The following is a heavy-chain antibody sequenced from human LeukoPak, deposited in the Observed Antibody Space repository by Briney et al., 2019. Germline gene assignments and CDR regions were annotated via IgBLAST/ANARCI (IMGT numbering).Heavy chain of an antibody. CDR2: IYYSGST. CDR1: GGSISSSSYY. CDR3: AGHRASYGAFDI. D-gene: IGHD3-10*01. Sequence: SETLSLTCTVSGGSISSSSYYWGWIRQPPGKGLEWIGSIYYSGSTSYNPSLKSRVTISVDTSKNQFSLKLSSVTAADTAVYYCAGHRASYGAFDIWGHGTLVTVSS. J-gene: IGHJ3*02. V-gene: IGHV4-39*01.